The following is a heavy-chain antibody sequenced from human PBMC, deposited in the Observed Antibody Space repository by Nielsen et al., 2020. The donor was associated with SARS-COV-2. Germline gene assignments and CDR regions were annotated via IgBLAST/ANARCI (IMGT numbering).Heavy chain of an antibody. CDR3: ARNWHGGYDWSPRLFDL. J-gene: IGHJ2*01. CDR1: GFNLSTYW. V-gene: IGHV3-7*03. CDR2: IKQDGSEK. D-gene: IGHD5-12*01. Sequence: GESLKISCAASGFNLSTYWMSWVRQAPGKGLEWVASIKQDGSEKYFIDSVKGRFTISRDNRKNSLYLPMNSLRAEDTAVYYCARNWHGGYDWSPRLFDLWGRGTLVTVSS.